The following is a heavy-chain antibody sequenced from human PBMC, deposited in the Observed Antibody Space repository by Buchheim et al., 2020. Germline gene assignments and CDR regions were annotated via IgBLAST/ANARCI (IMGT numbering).Heavy chain of an antibody. Sequence: QVQLVQSGAEVKKPGSSVKVSCKASGGTFSSYAISWVRQAPGQGLEWMGGIIPIFGTANYAQKFQVRVTISADESTSTAYMELSSLRSEDTAVYYCARDKGRRIVVDYYYYGMDVWGQGTT. J-gene: IGHJ6*02. V-gene: IGHV1-69*12. CDR2: IIPIFGTA. CDR3: ARDKGRRIVVDYYYYGMDV. CDR1: GGTFSSYA. D-gene: IGHD2-21*01.